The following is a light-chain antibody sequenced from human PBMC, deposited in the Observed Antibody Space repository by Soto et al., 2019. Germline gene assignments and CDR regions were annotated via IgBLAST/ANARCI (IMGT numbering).Light chain of an antibody. CDR1: QSLLYGDGDTY. Sequence: DVVMTQSPLSLPVILGQPASISCRSSQSLLYGDGDTYLNWFQQRPGQSPRRLIHNVSNRDSGVPDRFSGSGSVTDFTLRISRVEAEDVGVYYCVQGTYGPYTAGQGTKVDIK. J-gene: IGKJ2*01. CDR3: VQGTYGPYT. CDR2: NVS. V-gene: IGKV2-30*01.